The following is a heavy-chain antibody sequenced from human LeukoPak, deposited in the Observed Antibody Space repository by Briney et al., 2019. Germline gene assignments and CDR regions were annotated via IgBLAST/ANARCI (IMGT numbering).Heavy chain of an antibody. CDR2: TGISASTI. V-gene: IGHV3-48*01. Sequence: GGSLRLSCAASGFTFSSYTLNWVRQAPGKGLEWVSNTGISASTIHYADSVEVRFPISRENVKNSLYLQMNSLRAEDTAVYYCVRDWAYAFDYWGQGILVTVSP. J-gene: IGHJ4*02. D-gene: IGHD4-17*01. CDR3: VRDWAYAFDY. CDR1: GFTFSSYT.